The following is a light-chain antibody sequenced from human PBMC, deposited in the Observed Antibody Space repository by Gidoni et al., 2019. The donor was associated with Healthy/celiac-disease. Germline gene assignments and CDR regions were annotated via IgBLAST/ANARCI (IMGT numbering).Light chain of an antibody. CDR1: QGVSSY. V-gene: IGKV3D-11*01. J-gene: IGKJ4*01. CDR2: DAS. Sequence: EIVLTPSPATLSLAPGERATLSCRASQGVSSYLAWYQQKPGQAPRLLIYDASNRATGIPARFSGSGPGTDFTLTISSLEPEDFAVYYCQQRSNWHPLTFGGXTKVEIK. CDR3: QQRSNWHPLT.